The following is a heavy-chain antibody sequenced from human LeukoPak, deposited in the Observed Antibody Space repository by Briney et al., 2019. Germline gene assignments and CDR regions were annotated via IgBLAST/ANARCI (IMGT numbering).Heavy chain of an antibody. J-gene: IGHJ4*02. V-gene: IGHV4-4*02. D-gene: IGHD2-21*02. CDR2: MYHSGAS. CDR1: GASISSTYW. CDR3: ASGGDYCWKY. Sequence: SETLSLTCAVSGASISSTYWWSWVRQSPGKGLEWIGEMYHSGASNYNPSLKSRVTISVDKSKNQFSLKVNSVTAADTAVYYCASGGDYCWKYWGQGTLVTVS.